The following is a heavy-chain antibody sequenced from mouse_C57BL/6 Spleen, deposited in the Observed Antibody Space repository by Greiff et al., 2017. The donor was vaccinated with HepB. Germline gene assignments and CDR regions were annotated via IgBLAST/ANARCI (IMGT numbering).Heavy chain of an antibody. J-gene: IGHJ1*03. CDR3: ARCVPSHHWYFDV. CDR2: IDPSDSYT. Sequence: QVQLQQPGAELVMPGASVKLSCKASGYTFTSYWMHWVKQRPGQGLEWIGEIDPSDSYTNYNQKFKGKSTLTVDKSSSTAYMQLSSLTSEDSAVYYCARCVPSHHWYFDVWGTGTTVTVSS. D-gene: IGHD5-1*01. V-gene: IGHV1-69*01. CDR1: GYTFTSYW.